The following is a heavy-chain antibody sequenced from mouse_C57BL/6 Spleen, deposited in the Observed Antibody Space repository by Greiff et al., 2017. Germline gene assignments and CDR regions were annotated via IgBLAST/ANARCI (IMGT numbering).Heavy chain of an antibody. J-gene: IGHJ4*01. V-gene: IGHV1-82*01. Sequence: QVQLQQSGPELVKPGASVKISCKASGYAFSSYWMNWVKQRPGKGLEWIGRIYPGDGGTNYNGKFKGKATLTVDKSSSTAYMQLSSLTSEDSAVYYCHYGSSYEDYAMDYWGQGTSVTVSA. CDR3: HYGSSYEDYAMDY. D-gene: IGHD1-1*01. CDR2: IYPGDGGT. CDR1: GYAFSSYW.